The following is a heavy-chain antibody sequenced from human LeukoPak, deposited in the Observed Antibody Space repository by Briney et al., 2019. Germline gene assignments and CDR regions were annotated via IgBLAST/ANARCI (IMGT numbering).Heavy chain of an antibody. Sequence: SVKVSCKASGYTFTGYYMHWVRQAPGQGLECMGWINPNSGGTNYAQKFQGRVTMTRDTSISTAYMELSRLRSDDTAVYYCAISTRPYSDFWSGNPFDYWGQGTLVTVSS. CDR3: AISTRPYSDFWSGNPFDY. CDR2: INPNSGGT. V-gene: IGHV1-2*02. D-gene: IGHD3-3*01. CDR1: GYTFTGYY. J-gene: IGHJ4*02.